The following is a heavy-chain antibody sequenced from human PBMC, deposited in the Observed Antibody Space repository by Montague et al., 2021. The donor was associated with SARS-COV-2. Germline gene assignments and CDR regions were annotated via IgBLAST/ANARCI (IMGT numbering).Heavy chain of an antibody. CDR3: ARHKRIVKREPLGGLDV. CDR1: GGSISSASYY. J-gene: IGHJ6*02. D-gene: IGHD2/OR15-2a*01. V-gene: IGHV4-39*01. CDR2: VYYTGRA. Sequence: SETLSLTCTVSGGSISSASYYWAWVRQPPGKGLEWIGKVYYTGRASYKSSLTSRVTISVDTSQNRFSLSLRSVTAADTAVYFCARHKRIVKREPLGGLDVWGQGTSVTVSS.